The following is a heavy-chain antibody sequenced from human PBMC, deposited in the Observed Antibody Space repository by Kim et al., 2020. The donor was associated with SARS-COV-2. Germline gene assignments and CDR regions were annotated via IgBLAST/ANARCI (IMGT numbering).Heavy chain of an antibody. CDR1: GFTFSDYA. V-gene: IGHV3-23*01. CDR2: LSGSGANT. Sequence: GGSLRLSCAASGFTFSDYAMHWVRQAPGKGLEWVAALSGSGANTYYADSMKGRFTISRDNSKNTLYLQINNLRAEDTAIYYCAKTQSNIIAAAYEARFDLWGQGTLVTVSS. J-gene: IGHJ5*02. D-gene: IGHD3-16*01. CDR3: AKTQSNIIAAAYEARFDL.